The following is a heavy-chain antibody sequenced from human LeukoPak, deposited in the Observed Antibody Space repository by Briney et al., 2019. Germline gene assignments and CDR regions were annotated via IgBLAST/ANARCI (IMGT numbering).Heavy chain of an antibody. CDR1: GGSISSCY. V-gene: IGHV4-59*01. D-gene: IGHD6-13*01. CDR2: IYYSGST. CDR3: AREGSSSWSGYFQH. J-gene: IGHJ1*01. Sequence: SETLSLTCTVSGGSISSCYWNWIRQPPGKGLEWIGNIYYSGSTNYNPSLKSRVTISVDTSKNQFSLKLTSVTAADTAVYYCAREGSSSWSGYFQHWGQGTLVTVSS.